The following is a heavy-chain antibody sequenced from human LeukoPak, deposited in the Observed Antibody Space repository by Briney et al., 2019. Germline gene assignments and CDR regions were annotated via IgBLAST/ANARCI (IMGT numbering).Heavy chain of an antibody. Sequence: GGSLRLSCAASGFTFTSYAMHWVRQAPGQRLEWMGWINAGNGNTKYSQKFRGRVTITRDTSASTAYMELSSLRSEDTAVYYCARVQVLRFLEWLSGGYYYGMDVWGQGTTVTVSS. J-gene: IGHJ6*02. CDR1: GFTFTSYA. D-gene: IGHD3-3*01. V-gene: IGHV1-3*01. CDR3: ARVQVLRFLEWLSGGYYYGMDV. CDR2: INAGNGNT.